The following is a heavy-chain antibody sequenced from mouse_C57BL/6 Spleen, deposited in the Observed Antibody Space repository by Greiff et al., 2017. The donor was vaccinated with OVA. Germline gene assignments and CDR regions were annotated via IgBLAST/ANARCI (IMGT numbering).Heavy chain of an antibody. Sequence: DVKLEESGGGLVQPGGSMKLSCGASGFTFSNYWMNWVRQSPEKGLEWVAQIRLKSDYYATLYGVCVKGRFTISRDDYKSSVYLQMNNLRAEDTGIYYCTGDGSSFDDWGQGTTLTVSS. D-gene: IGHD1-1*01. J-gene: IGHJ2*01. CDR3: TGDGSSFDD. V-gene: IGHV6-3*01. CDR1: GFTFSNYW. CDR2: IRLKSDYYAT.